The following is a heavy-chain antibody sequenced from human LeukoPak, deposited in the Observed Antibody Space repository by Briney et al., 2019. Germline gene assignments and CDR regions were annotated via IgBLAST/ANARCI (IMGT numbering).Heavy chain of an antibody. V-gene: IGHV4-4*07. CDR1: GGSIYAYY. CDR2: IYSSGST. D-gene: IGHD4-17*01. Sequence: SETLSLTCTVSGGSIYAYYWNWVRQPAGKGLEWIGRIYSSGSTNYNPSLRSRVTMSVDTSKNQFSLNLISVTAADTAVYYCARSPQGTATTANWLDPWGQGTLVTVSS. J-gene: IGHJ5*02. CDR3: ARSPQGTATTANWLDP.